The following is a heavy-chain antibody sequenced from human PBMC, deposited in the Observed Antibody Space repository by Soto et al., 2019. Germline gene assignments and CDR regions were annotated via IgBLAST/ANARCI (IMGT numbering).Heavy chain of an antibody. CDR3: TTDVNPYRIAVAGKGHYFDY. CDR1: GFTFSNAW. J-gene: IGHJ4*02. D-gene: IGHD6-19*01. V-gene: IGHV3-15*01. CDR2: IKSKTDGGTT. Sequence: PGGSLRLSCAASGFTFSNAWMSWVRQAPGKGLEWVGRIKSKTDGGTTDYAAPVKGRFTISRDDSKNTLYLQMNSLKTGDTGVYYCTTDVNPYRIAVAGKGHYFDYWGQGTLVTVSS.